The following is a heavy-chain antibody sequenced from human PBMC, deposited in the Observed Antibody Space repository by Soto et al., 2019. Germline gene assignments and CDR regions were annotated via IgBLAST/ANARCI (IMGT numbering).Heavy chain of an antibody. D-gene: IGHD5-12*01. Sequence: PVESLKLSCKYSGNSFTKYWINWVRQMPGKGLEWVGRIDPSDSSTKSSPSFQGHVTISGDKSIRTAYLQWTGLQTSDTAMYYCASTPKWLQFHFDSWGQGTLVTVSS. CDR1: GNSFTKYW. J-gene: IGHJ4*02. CDR3: ASTPKWLQFHFDS. CDR2: IDPSDSST. V-gene: IGHV5-10-1*01.